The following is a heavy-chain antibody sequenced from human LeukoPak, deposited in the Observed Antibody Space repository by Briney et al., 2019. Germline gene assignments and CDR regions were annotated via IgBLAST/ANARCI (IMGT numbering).Heavy chain of an antibody. J-gene: IGHJ4*02. Sequence: GGSLRLSCAASGFTFNNACMSWVRQAPGKGLEWVGRIKSKTDGGTTDYAAPVKDRFTISRDDSKNTLYLQMNSLKTEDTAVYYCTTAVYSSGLDYWGQGTLVTVSS. CDR2: IKSKTDGGTT. V-gene: IGHV3-15*01. CDR1: GFTFNNAC. D-gene: IGHD6-19*01. CDR3: TTAVYSSGLDY.